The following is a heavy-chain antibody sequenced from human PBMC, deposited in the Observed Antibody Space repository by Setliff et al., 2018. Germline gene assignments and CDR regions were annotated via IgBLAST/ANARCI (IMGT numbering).Heavy chain of an antibody. J-gene: IGHJ3*02. CDR3: AREGEGSTFYPLDAFDI. CDR1: GGTFSSYG. D-gene: IGHD3-16*01. CDR2: ISTNTGNP. Sequence: ASVKVSCKASGGTFSSYGIGWVRQAPGQGLEWMGWISTNTGNPTYAQGFTGRFVFSLDTSVSTAYLQISSLKAEDTAVYYCAREGEGSTFYPLDAFDIWGQGTMVTVSS. V-gene: IGHV7-4-1*02.